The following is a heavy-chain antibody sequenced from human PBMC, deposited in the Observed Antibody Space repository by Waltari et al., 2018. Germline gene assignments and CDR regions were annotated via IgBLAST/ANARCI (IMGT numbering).Heavy chain of an antibody. CDR2: IYYRGST. CDR1: GGPIRSGGYY. D-gene: IGHD2-21*02. V-gene: IGHV4-31*03. CDR3: ARELLDYYYMDV. J-gene: IGHJ6*03. Sequence: QVQLQESGPGLVKPSQTLSPTCTVSGGPIRSGGYYWRWVRQHPGKGLEWIGYIYYRGSTYYNPSLKSRVTISVDTSKNQFSLKLSSVTAADTAVYYCARELLDYYYMDVWGKGTTVTVSS.